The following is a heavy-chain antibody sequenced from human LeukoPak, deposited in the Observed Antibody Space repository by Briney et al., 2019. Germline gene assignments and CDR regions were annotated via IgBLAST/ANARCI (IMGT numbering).Heavy chain of an antibody. CDR1: GGSISSYY. Sequence: SETLSLTCTVSGGSISSYYWSWIRQPPGKGLEWIGYIYYSGSTNYNPSLKSRVTISVDTSKNQFSLKLSSVTPEDTAVYYCAREGSGSSSWDINAFDIWGQGTMVTVSS. CDR3: AREGSGSSSWDINAFDI. CDR2: IYYSGST. V-gene: IGHV4-59*12. J-gene: IGHJ3*02. D-gene: IGHD6-13*01.